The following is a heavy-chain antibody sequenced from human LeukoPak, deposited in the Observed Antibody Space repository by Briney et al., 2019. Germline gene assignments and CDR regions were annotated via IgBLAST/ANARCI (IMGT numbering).Heavy chain of an antibody. D-gene: IGHD2-2*01. CDR1: GYTFTNYA. Sequence: ASVKVSCKASGYTFTNYAMNSVRQAPGQALEWMGWINPNAGNPTYAQGFTGRFVFSLDTSVSTAYLQISSLKAEDTAVYYCARACSSTSCYLWGYYYYGMDVWGQGTTVTVSS. V-gene: IGHV7-4-1*02. J-gene: IGHJ6*02. CDR3: ARACSSTSCYLWGYYYYGMDV. CDR2: INPNAGNP.